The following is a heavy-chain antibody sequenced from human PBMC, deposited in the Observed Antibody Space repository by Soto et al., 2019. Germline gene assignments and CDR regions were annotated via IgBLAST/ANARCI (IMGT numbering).Heavy chain of an antibody. J-gene: IGHJ4*02. D-gene: IGHD6-13*01. CDR1: GYTFTSYA. CDR3: ARDVAAADY. V-gene: IGHV1-3*05. CDR2: INAGNGNT. Sequence: QVQLVQSGAEEKKPGASVKVSCKASGYTFTSYAMHWVRQAPGQRLEWMGWINAGNGNTKHSQKLQGRVTITTDTPASTAYMELSSLRSEDTAVYYCARDVAAADYWGQGTLVTVSS.